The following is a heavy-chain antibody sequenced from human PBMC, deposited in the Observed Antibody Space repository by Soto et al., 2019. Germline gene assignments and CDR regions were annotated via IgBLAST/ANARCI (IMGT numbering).Heavy chain of an antibody. J-gene: IGHJ3*02. CDR2: IFWNVDK. Sequence: HITVKESGPTLVTPTQTLTLTCTFSGFSFSTSGAGVGWIRQPPGKALEWLALIFWNVDKRYTPSLSSRLTITKDTSKNQVVLTMSNLDPVDTATYFCAHRRGASTTGGAFDIWGLGTKVTVSS. V-gene: IGHV2-5*01. CDR1: GFSFSTSGAG. D-gene: IGHD1-1*01. CDR3: AHRRGASTTGGAFDI.